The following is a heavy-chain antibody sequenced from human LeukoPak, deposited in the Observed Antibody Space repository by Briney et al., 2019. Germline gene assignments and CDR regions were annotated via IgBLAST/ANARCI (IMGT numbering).Heavy chain of an antibody. CDR1: GGTFSSYA. Sequence: SVKVSCKASGGTFSSYAISWVRQAPGQGLEWMGRIIPIFGIANYAQKFQGRVTITAGKSTSTAYMELSSLRSEDTAVYYCARDPYSSGRALGMDVWGQGTTVTVSS. J-gene: IGHJ6*02. D-gene: IGHD6-19*01. CDR3: ARDPYSSGRALGMDV. CDR2: IIPIFGIA. V-gene: IGHV1-69*04.